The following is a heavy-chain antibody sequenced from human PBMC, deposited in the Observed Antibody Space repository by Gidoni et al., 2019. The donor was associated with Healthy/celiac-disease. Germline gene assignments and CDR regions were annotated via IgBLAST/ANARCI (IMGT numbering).Heavy chain of an antibody. Sequence: EVQLVESGGGLVQPGGSLRLSCAASGFPFSSYWMSWVRQAPGKGLEWVANIKQEGSEKYYVDSVKGRFTISRDNAKNSLYLQMNSLRAEDTAVYYCASGGSYEYGMDVWGQGTTVTVSS. CDR3: ASGGSYEYGMDV. V-gene: IGHV3-7*05. CDR1: GFPFSSYW. D-gene: IGHD1-26*01. J-gene: IGHJ6*02. CDR2: IKQEGSEK.